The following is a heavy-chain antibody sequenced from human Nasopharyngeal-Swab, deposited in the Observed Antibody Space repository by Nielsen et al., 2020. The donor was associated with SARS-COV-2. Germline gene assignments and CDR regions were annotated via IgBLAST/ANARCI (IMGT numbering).Heavy chain of an antibody. CDR1: GFTFSSYD. CDR3: AREGGSNSLWYFDL. CDR2: IGTAGDT. V-gene: IGHV3-13*01. J-gene: IGHJ2*01. D-gene: IGHD4-23*01. Sequence: GESLKISCAASGFTFSSYDMHWVRQATGKGLEWVSAIGTAGDTYYPGSVKGRFTISRENAKNSLYLQMNSLRAGDTAVYYCAREGGSNSLWYFDLWGRGTLVTVSS.